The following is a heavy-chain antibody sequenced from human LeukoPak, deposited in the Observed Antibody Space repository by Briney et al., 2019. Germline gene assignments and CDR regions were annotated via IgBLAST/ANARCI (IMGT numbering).Heavy chain of an antibody. V-gene: IGHV3-21*04. J-gene: IGHJ6*03. Sequence: GGSLRLSCAASGFTLSSYSMNWVRQAPGKGLEWVSSISSSSSYRYYADSVKGRFTISRDNAKNSLYLQMNSLRAEDTALYYCAKGMGYASGSSYSYYYYMDVWGKGTTVTISS. CDR1: GFTLSSYS. D-gene: IGHD3-10*01. CDR2: ISSSSSYR. CDR3: AKGMGYASGSSYSYYYYMDV.